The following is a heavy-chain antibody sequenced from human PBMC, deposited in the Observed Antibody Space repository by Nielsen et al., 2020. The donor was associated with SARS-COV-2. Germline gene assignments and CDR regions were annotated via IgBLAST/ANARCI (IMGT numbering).Heavy chain of an antibody. CDR3: ARDLFYDNPRHCHYDYGMDV. CDR2: ISSSSSYI. J-gene: IGHJ6*02. CDR1: GFTFSSYS. D-gene: IGHD2/OR15-2a*01. Sequence: GESLKISCAASGFTFSSYSMNWVRQAPGKGLEWVSSISSSSSYIYYADSVKGRFTISRDNAKNSLYLQMNSLRAEDTAVYYCARDLFYDNPRHCHYDYGMDVWGQGTTVTVSS. V-gene: IGHV3-21*04.